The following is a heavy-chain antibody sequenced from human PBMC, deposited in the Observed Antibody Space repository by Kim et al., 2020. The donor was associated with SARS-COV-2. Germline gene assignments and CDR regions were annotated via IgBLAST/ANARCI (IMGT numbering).Heavy chain of an antibody. V-gene: IGHV4-39*01. CDR2: ISYSGTT. D-gene: IGHD5-12*01. CDR3: VRQGYDVFSGNFDRDI. CDR1: GGSISSRTYY. J-gene: IGHJ4*02. Sequence: SETLSLTCSVSGGSISSRTYYWGWIRQPPGKGLEWIGSISYSGTTFSNPTLRSRVSISGDTSKNRFSLKLSSVTAADTAVYYCVRQGYDVFSGNFDRDIWGQGLLVTVSA.